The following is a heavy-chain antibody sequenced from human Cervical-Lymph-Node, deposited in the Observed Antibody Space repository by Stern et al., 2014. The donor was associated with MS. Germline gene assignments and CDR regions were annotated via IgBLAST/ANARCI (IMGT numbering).Heavy chain of an antibody. CDR1: GWTLTYRY. V-gene: IGHV1-45*02. CDR3: ARSALYDDSGAYHMDV. D-gene: IGHD4-17*01. Sequence: VQLVQSGGEVKKTGSSVKVSCKASGWTLTYRYLHWVRQAPGQALEWMGWITPLNGKTNYAQKFQGRLTISRDTSMRTSYMELTSLRSDDTAIYFCARSALYDDSGAYHMDVWGQGTTVTVSS. J-gene: IGHJ6*02. CDR2: ITPLNGKT.